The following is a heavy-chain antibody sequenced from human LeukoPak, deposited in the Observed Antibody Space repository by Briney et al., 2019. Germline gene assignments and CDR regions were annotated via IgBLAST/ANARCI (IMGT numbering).Heavy chain of an antibody. CDR3: AKGSENWFDP. V-gene: IGHV3-30*18. CDR1: GFTFSSYG. J-gene: IGHJ5*02. Sequence: GGSLRLSCAASGFTFSSYGMHWVRQAPGKGLEWVAVISYDGSNKYYADSVEGRFTISRDNSKNTLYLQMNSLRAEDTAVYYCAKGSENWFDPWGQGTLVTVSS. CDR2: ISYDGSNK.